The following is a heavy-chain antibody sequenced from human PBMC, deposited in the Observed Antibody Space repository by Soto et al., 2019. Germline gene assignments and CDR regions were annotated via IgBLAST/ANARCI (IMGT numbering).Heavy chain of an antibody. V-gene: IGHV3-33*01. D-gene: IGHD3-10*01. CDR3: ARPVDTLIYYYGSGTYYFDD. Sequence: GGSLRLSCAASGFTFSSYGMHWVRQAPGKGLEWVAVIWYDGSNKYYADSVKGRFTISRDNSKNTLYLQMNSLRAEDTAVYYCARPVDTLIYYYGSGTYYFDDWGQGTLVTVSS. CDR2: IWYDGSNK. J-gene: IGHJ4*02. CDR1: GFTFSSYG.